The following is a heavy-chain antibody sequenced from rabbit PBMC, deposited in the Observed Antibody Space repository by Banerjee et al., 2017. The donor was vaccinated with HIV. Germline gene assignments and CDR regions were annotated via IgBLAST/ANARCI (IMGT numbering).Heavy chain of an antibody. CDR1: GLDFSSHY. CDR2: IYAGKGSI. V-gene: IGHV1S7*01. Sequence: QLKETGGGLVQPGGSLTLSFKVSGLDFSSHYMSCVRQAPGKGLEWIGIIYAGKGSIDYASWVNGRFTISSDNAQNTVDLQMNSLTAADTATYFCVRDLGYADSSNHILSGRGTLVSVS. D-gene: IGHD8-1*01. CDR3: VRDLGYADSSNHIL. J-gene: IGHJ4*01.